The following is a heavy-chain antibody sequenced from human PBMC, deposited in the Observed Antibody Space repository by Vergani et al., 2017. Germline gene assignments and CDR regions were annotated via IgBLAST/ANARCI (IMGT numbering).Heavy chain of an antibody. J-gene: IGHJ6*03. CDR2: INHSGTT. D-gene: IGHD6-6*01. CDR3: AREVAARRYYYYYMDV. Sequence: QVQLQQWGAGLLKPSETLSLTCAVYGGSFSGYYWSWIRQPPGKGLEWIGEINHSGTTNYNPSLKSRVTISVDTSRNQFSLKLSSVTAADTAVYYCAREVAARRYYYYYMDVWDKGTTVTVSS. CDR1: GGSFSGYY. V-gene: IGHV4-34*01.